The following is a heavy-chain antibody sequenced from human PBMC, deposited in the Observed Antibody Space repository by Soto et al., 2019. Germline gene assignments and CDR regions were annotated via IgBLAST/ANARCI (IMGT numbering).Heavy chain of an antibody. CDR3: ARVVLTITRGAFDA. CDR1: GGSISSSHW. Sequence: QVQLQESGPGLVKPSGTLSLTCAVSGGSISSSHWWTWVRQSPGKGLEYIGEISHSGTSNSNPSLKSRVTLSVDKSKTHFSLTLTSVTAADTAVYYCARVVLTITRGAFDAWGQGTLVSVSS. D-gene: IGHD3-9*01. CDR2: ISHSGTS. V-gene: IGHV4-4*02. J-gene: IGHJ3*01.